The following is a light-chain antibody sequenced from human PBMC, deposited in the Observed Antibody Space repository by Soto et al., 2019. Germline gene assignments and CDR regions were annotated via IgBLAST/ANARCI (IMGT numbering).Light chain of an antibody. CDR3: QQYSSSPMYT. J-gene: IGKJ2*01. CDR2: GAS. CDR1: QSVSSSY. V-gene: IGKV3-20*01. Sequence: EIVLTQSPGTLSLSPGERATLSCRASQSVSSSYLAWYQQKPGQAPRVLIYGASGRATGIPDRFSGSGSGTDFTLTISRLEPEDFAVYYCQQYSSSPMYTFGQGTKLEIK.